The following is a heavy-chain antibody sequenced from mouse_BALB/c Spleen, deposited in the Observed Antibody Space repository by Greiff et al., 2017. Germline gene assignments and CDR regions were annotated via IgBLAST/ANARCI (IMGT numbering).Heavy chain of an antibody. Sequence: EVKLVESGTVLARPGASVKMSCKASGYTFTSYWMHWVKQRPGQGLEWIGAVYPGNSDTSYNQKFKGKAKLTAVTSTSTAYMELSSLTNEDSAVYYCTRERRGIYAMDYWGQGTSVTVAS. CDR3: TRERRGIYAMDY. J-gene: IGHJ4*01. CDR1: GYTFTSYW. CDR2: VYPGNSDT. D-gene: IGHD2-12*01. V-gene: IGHV1-5*01.